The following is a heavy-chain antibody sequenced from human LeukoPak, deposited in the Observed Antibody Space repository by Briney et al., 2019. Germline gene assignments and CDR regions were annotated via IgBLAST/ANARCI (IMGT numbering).Heavy chain of an antibody. CDR1: GYTFTSYG. D-gene: IGHD2-15*01. Sequence: SVKVSCKASGYTFTSYGISWVRQAPGQGLEWMGGIIPIFGTANYAQKFQGRVTITADESTSTAYMELSSLRSEDTAVYYCARGNIVVVVAATPVYWFDPWGQGTLVTVSS. CDR2: IIPIFGTA. V-gene: IGHV1-69*01. CDR3: ARGNIVVVVAATPVYWFDP. J-gene: IGHJ5*02.